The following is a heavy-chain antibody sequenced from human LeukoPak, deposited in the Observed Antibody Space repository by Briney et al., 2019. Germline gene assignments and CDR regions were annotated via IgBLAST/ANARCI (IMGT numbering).Heavy chain of an antibody. D-gene: IGHD6-19*01. CDR1: GFTFSSYG. CDR2: IWYDGSNK. Sequence: GGSLRLSCAASGFTFSSYGMHWVRQAPGKGLEWVAVIWYDGSNKYYADSVKGRLTISRDNSKNTLYLQMNSLRAEDTAVYYCARDPTLPQWLVSRRVDYWGQGTLVTVSS. CDR3: ARDPTLPQWLVSRRVDY. V-gene: IGHV3-33*01. J-gene: IGHJ4*02.